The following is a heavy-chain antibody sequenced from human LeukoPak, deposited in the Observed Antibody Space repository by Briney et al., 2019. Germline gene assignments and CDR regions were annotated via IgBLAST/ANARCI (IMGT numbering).Heavy chain of an antibody. CDR1: GFNFRYFW. Sequence: GGSLRLSCLGSGFNFRYFWMSWVRQVPGKGLEWVAVISYDGSNKYYADSVKGRFTISRDNSKNTLYLQMNSLRAEDTAVYYCARAGGVIIVYYGMDVWGQGTTVTVSS. D-gene: IGHD3-10*01. V-gene: IGHV3-30-3*01. CDR2: ISYDGSNK. J-gene: IGHJ6*02. CDR3: ARAGGVIIVYYGMDV.